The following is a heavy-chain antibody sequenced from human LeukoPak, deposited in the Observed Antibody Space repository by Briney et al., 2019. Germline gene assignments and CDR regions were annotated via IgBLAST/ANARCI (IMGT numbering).Heavy chain of an antibody. V-gene: IGHV4-38-2*02. CDR2: MYHSGTT. CDR3: ARDEQNSGSYSSPFDY. CDR1: GYSISSGYY. J-gene: IGHJ4*02. Sequence: SETLSLTCTVSGYSISSGYYWGWIRQPPGKGLEWIGSMYHSGTTSYNPSLKSRVTMSVDTSKNQFSLELSSVTAADTAVYYCARDEQNSGSYSSPFDYWGQGTLVTVSS. D-gene: IGHD1-26*01.